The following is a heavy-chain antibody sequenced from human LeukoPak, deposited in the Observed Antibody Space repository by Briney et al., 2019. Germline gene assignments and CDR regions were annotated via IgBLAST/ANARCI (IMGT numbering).Heavy chain of an antibody. CDR2: ISSSSSYI. J-gene: IGHJ4*02. CDR1: GFTFSSYS. CDR3: ARVLINYYDSSSGPFDY. V-gene: IGHV3-21*01. D-gene: IGHD3-22*01. Sequence: PGGSLRLSCAASGFTFSSYSMNWVRQAPGKGLEWVSSISSSSSYIYYADSVKGRFTISRDNAKNSLYLQMNSLRAEDTAVYYCARVLINYYDSSSGPFDYWGQGTLVTVSS.